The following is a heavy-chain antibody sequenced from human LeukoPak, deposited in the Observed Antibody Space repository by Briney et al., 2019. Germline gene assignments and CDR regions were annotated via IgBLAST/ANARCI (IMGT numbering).Heavy chain of an antibody. D-gene: IGHD3-22*01. CDR1: GGSFGTYY. J-gene: IGHJ4*02. Sequence: PSETLSLTCTVSGGSFGTYYWSWIRQPPGKGLEWIGDIYYSGSTNYNPSLKSRVTISVDTSKNQFSLKLSSVTAADTAVYYCARDSSSGYPRWGQGTLVTVSS. CDR3: ARDSSSGYPR. V-gene: IGHV4-59*01. CDR2: IYYSGST.